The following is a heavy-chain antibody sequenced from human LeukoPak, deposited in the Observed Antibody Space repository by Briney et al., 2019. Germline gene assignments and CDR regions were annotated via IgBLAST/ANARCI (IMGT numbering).Heavy chain of an antibody. D-gene: IGHD3-10*01. CDR2: IRGDGYDT. J-gene: IGHJ4*02. V-gene: IGHV3-74*01. CDR1: GFRFSDFW. CDR3: ASDRVLGSGSLDN. Sequence: GGSLRLSCTASGFRFSDFWMHWVRQAPGKGLVWVSRIRGDGYDTNYADSVKGRFTISRDNAQNTLYLQMNSLRAEDTAEYYCASDRVLGSGSLDNWGQGTLVTVSS.